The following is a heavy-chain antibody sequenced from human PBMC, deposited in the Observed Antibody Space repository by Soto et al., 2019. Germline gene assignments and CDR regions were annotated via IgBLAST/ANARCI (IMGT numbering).Heavy chain of an antibody. V-gene: IGHV1-18*01. J-gene: IGHJ6*02. CDR3: AMVNAFVTPSAQDV. CDR1: GYSFTRYA. CDR2: INTYNGNT. Sequence: QVQLVQSRAEVKNPGASVKVSCKASGYSFTRYAIAWARQAPGQGLEWMGWINTYNGNTNYAQNLQGRVTLTTDTATTAAYMELTSLRSNAAAIYYCAMVNAFVTPSAQDVWGQGTTVIVSS. D-gene: IGHD2-21*01.